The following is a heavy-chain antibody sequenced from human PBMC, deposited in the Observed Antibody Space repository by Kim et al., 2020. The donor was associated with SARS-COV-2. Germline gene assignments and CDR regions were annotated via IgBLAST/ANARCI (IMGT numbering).Heavy chain of an antibody. V-gene: IGHV3-30*03. CDR2: ISYEGSTQ. CDR3: ARNLVGDTDLGP. J-gene: IGHJ5*02. CDR1: GFTFSSYV. Sequence: GGSLRLSCAASGFTFSSYVMHWVRQAPGKGLEWVALISYEGSTQKYTDSVKGRFTVSRDNSKNTLCLQMNSLRPEDTAVYYCARNLVGDTDLGPWGQGTLVTVSS. D-gene: IGHD3-16*01.